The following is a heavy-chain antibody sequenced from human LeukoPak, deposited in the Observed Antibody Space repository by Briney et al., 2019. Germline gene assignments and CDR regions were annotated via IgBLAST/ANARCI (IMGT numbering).Heavy chain of an antibody. D-gene: IGHD2-15*01. CDR2: ISAYNGNT. CDR3: ARDEETLGYCSGGSCRVGYYDSSGYYY. V-gene: IGHV1-18*01. Sequence: GASVKVSCKASGYTFTSYGISWVRQAPGQGLEWMGWISAYNGNTNYAQKLQGRVTMTTDTSTSTAYMELRSLRSDDTAVYYCARDEETLGYCSGGSCRVGYYDSSGYYYWGQGTLVTVSS. CDR1: GYTFTSYG. J-gene: IGHJ4*02.